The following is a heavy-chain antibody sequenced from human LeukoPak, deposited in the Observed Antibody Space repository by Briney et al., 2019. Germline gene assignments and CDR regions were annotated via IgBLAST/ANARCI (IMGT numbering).Heavy chain of an antibody. V-gene: IGHV1-8*01. Sequence: ASVKVSCKSSEYTFSGHDINWVRQAAGQGLEWMGWMNPNLGHTGYAQQFRGRVTMTRNASIGTAYMELTGLRSEDTAVYYCARGIGTWGQGSLVTVSS. CDR2: MNPNLGHT. D-gene: IGHD1-26*01. J-gene: IGHJ5*02. CDR3: ARGIGT. CDR1: EYTFSGHD.